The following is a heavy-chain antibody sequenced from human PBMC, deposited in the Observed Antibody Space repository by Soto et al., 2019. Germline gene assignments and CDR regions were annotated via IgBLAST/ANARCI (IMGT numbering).Heavy chain of an antibody. J-gene: IGHJ4*02. CDR2: IIPILGIA. Sequence: ASVKVSCKASGGTFSSYTISWVRQAPGQGLEWMGRIIPILGIANYAQKFQGRVTITADKSTSTAYMELSSLRSEDTAVYYCARDGYCSGGSCYYDFDYWGQGTLVTVSS. D-gene: IGHD2-15*01. CDR1: GGTFSSYT. CDR3: ARDGYCSGGSCYYDFDY. V-gene: IGHV1-69*04.